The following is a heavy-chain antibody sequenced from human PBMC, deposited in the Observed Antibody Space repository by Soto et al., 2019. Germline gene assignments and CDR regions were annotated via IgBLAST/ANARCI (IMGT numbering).Heavy chain of an antibody. Sequence: HPGGSLRLSCAASGFIFSDHYMDWVRQAPGKGLEWVGRSRNKANSYTTEYAASVKGRFTISRDDSENSLYLQMNSLKTEDAAVYYCARLLAGTWGQGTLVTVSS. CDR1: GFIFSDHY. J-gene: IGHJ4*02. CDR2: SRNKANSYTT. V-gene: IGHV3-72*01. D-gene: IGHD1-7*01. CDR3: ARLLAGT.